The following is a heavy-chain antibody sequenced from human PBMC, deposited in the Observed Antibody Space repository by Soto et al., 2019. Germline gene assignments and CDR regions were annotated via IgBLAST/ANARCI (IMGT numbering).Heavy chain of an antibody. CDR1: GYSFTSYW. D-gene: IGHD5-12*01. J-gene: IGHJ4*02. V-gene: IGHV5-51*01. CDR2: IYPGDSDT. Sequence: GESLKISCQGSGYSFTSYWIGWVRQMPGKGLEWMGIIYPGDSDTRYSPSFQGQVTISADKSISTAYLQWSSLKASDTAMYYCAKSSGSSLSDFDYWGQGTLVTVSS. CDR3: AKSSGSSLSDFDY.